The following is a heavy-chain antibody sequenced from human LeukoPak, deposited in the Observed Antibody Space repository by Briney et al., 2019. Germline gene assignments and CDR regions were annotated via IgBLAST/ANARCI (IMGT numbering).Heavy chain of an antibody. CDR2: ISWNSGSK. CDR3: ARDLFVTKYYFDY. J-gene: IGHJ4*02. D-gene: IGHD1-14*01. CDR1: GFTFDDYA. V-gene: IGHV3-9*01. Sequence: GGSLRLSCAASGFTFDDYAMHWVRQAPGRGLGWVSGISWNSGSKGYADSVKGRFTISRDNAKSSLYLQMNSLRAEDTAVYFCARDLFVTKYYFDYWGRGTLVTVSS.